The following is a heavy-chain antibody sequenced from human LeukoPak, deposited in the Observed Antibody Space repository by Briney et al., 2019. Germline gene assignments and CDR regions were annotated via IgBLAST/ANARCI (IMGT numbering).Heavy chain of an antibody. D-gene: IGHD6-13*01. V-gene: IGHV3-30*18. CDR2: ISYDVSNK. CDR3: AKDRANTYSSSWFPGY. J-gene: IGHJ4*02. Sequence: RGSLRLSSAASGVTFSSYAMHWVRQAPGKRLERVAGISYDVSNKYYADSVKGRFTISRDNSKNTLYLPMNSLRAEDTAVYYCAKDRANTYSSSWFPGYWGQGTLVTVSS. CDR1: GVTFSSYA.